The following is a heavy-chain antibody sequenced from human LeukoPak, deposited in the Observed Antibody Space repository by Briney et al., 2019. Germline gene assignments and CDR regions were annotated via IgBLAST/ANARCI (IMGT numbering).Heavy chain of an antibody. Sequence: PSETLSLTCAVYGGSFSGYYWSWIRQPPGKGLEWIGEINHSGSTNYNPSLKSPVTISVDTSKNQFSLKLSSVTAADTAVYYCARGPTPDYWGQGTLVTVSS. J-gene: IGHJ4*02. CDR2: INHSGST. CDR1: GGSFSGYY. V-gene: IGHV4-34*01. CDR3: ARGPTPDY.